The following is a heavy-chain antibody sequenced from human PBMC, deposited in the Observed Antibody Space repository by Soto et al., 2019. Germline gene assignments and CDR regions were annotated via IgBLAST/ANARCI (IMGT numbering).Heavy chain of an antibody. J-gene: IGHJ4*02. Sequence: EVQLLESGGGLVQPGGSLRLSCAASGFTFSSYAMSWVRQAPGKGLEWVSAISGSGGSTYYADSVKGRFTISRDNSKNTLYLQMSSLRAEDTAVYYCAKDSDCSGGSCYSESNYWGQGTLVTVSS. CDR1: GFTFSSYA. CDR3: AKDSDCSGGSCYSESNY. D-gene: IGHD2-15*01. V-gene: IGHV3-23*01. CDR2: ISGSGGST.